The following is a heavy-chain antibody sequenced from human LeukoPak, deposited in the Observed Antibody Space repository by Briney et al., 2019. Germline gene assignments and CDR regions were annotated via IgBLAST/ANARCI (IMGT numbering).Heavy chain of an antibody. CDR1: GDRVSSSGVA. Sequence: SQTLSLTCALSGDRVSSSGVACDWIRQSPSRGLEWLGRTYYASQWSNEYALSVKSRITINPDTSKNQFSPQLNSVTPEETAVYYCTRGRNSAFAYWGQGTLVTVSS. CDR3: TRGRNSAFAY. CDR2: TYYASQWSN. J-gene: IGHJ4*02. D-gene: IGHD1-14*01. V-gene: IGHV6-1*01.